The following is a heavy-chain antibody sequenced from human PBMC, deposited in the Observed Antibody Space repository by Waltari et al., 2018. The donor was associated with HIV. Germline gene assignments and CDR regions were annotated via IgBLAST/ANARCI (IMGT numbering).Heavy chain of an antibody. CDR3: ARDPTGWSGY. Sequence: QVQLVESGGRLVKPGGSLRLSCAASGFTFSDFSMSWIRQAPGKGLEWISSISGSGTAVYYADSVKGRFTISRDNAKNSLYLQVNSLRAEDTAVYFCARDPTGWSGYWGQGTLVTVSS. J-gene: IGHJ4*02. D-gene: IGHD6-19*01. CDR2: ISGSGTAV. CDR1: GFTFSDFS. V-gene: IGHV3-11*01.